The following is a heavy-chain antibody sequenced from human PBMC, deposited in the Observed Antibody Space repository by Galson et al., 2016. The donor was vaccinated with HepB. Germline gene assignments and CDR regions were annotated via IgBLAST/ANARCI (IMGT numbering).Heavy chain of an antibody. Sequence: SLRLSCAASGFTFSRFWTNWVRQAPGKGLEWVASIKEDGSKAFYADSVKGRFTISRDNVENSLSLQMNSLRAEDTAVFYCARYGDEAGWNFHQWGQGTLVTVSS. CDR1: GFTFSRFW. D-gene: IGHD6-19*01. CDR2: IKEDGSKA. CDR3: ARYGDEAGWNFHQ. J-gene: IGHJ1*01. V-gene: IGHV3-7*03.